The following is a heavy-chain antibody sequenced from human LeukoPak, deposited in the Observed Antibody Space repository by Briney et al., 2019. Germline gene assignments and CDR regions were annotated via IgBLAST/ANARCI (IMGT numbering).Heavy chain of an antibody. D-gene: IGHD3-3*01. CDR1: GFTFTSNC. CDR2: IPPDESSA. CDR3: ATGSAYYYDS. Sequence: GRSLRLSCAASGFTFTSNCMHWVRQAPGKGLQWVAAIPPDESSAYYADSVRGRFTISRDNSKNTQYLQMNSLRIEDSAVYYCATGSAYYYDSWGQGTLVTVSS. V-gene: IGHV3-30-3*01. J-gene: IGHJ5*01.